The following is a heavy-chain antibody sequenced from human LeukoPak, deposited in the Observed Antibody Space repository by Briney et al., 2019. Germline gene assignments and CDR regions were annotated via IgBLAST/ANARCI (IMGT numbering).Heavy chain of an antibody. D-gene: IGHD1-26*01. J-gene: IGHJ4*02. CDR2: IYPGDSDT. Sequence: GESLKTSFQGPGYSFTSYWIGWVRQMPGKGLELMVIIYPGDSDTRYSPSFQGQVTISADKSISTAYLQWSSLKASDTAMYYCARHRRWELDYWGQGTLVTVSS. V-gene: IGHV5-51*01. CDR1: GYSFTSYW. CDR3: ARHRRWELDY.